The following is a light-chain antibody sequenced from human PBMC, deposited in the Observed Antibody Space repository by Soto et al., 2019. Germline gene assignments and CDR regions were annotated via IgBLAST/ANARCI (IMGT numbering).Light chain of an antibody. CDR3: QQLTSFPIT. J-gene: IGKJ5*01. V-gene: IGKV1-9*01. CDR2: DAS. CDR1: QGISSD. Sequence: IQLTQSPSSLSASVGDRVTITCRASQGISSDLAWYQQKPGKAPNLLIYDASTLQSGVPSRFSGSGSGTDFTLTISSLQPEDFASYYCQQLTSFPITFGQGTRLEIK.